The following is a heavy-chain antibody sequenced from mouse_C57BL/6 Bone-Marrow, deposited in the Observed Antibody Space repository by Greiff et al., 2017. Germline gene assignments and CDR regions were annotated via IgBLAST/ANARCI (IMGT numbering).Heavy chain of an antibody. Sequence: VQLQQSGPGMVKPSQSLSLTCTVTGYSITSGYDWHWIRHFPGNKLEWMGYISYSGSTNYNPSLKSRISITHDTSKNHFFLKLNSVTTEDTATYYCASEGYYDAMDYWGQGTSVTVSS. V-gene: IGHV3-1*01. D-gene: IGHD2-2*01. CDR2: ISYSGST. CDR3: ASEGYYDAMDY. J-gene: IGHJ4*01. CDR1: GYSITSGYD.